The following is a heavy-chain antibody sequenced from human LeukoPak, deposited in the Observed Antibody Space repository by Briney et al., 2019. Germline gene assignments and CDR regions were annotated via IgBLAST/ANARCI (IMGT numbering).Heavy chain of an antibody. V-gene: IGHV3-23*01. CDR3: AKWGDYDVLTGYYVPDY. J-gene: IGHJ4*02. Sequence: PGGSRRLSCAASGFTFSSYAMSWVRQAQGKGLEWVSAISGSGGSTYYADSVKGRFTISRDNSKNTLYLQMNSLRAEDTAVYYCAKWGDYDVLTGYYVPDYWGQGTLVTVSS. CDR2: ISGSGGST. CDR1: GFTFSSYA. D-gene: IGHD3-9*01.